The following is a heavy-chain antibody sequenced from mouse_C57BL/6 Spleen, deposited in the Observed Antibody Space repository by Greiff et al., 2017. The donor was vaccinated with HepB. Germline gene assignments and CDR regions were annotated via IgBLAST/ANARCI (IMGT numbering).Heavy chain of an antibody. Sequence: QVQLQQSGAELAKPGASVKLSCKASGYTFTSYWMHWVKQRPGQGLEWIGYINPSSGYTKYNQKFKDKATLTADKSSSTAYMQLSSLTYEDSAVDYCARGDYGSSSWFAYWGQGTLVTVSA. V-gene: IGHV1-7*01. CDR1: GYTFTSYW. J-gene: IGHJ3*01. D-gene: IGHD1-1*01. CDR3: ARGDYGSSSWFAY. CDR2: INPSSGYT.